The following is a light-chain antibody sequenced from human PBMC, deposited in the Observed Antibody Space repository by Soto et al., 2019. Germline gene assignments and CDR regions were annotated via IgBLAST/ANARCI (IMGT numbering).Light chain of an antibody. CDR2: GAS. Sequence: EIVLTQSPGTLSLSPGERATLSCRASQSVSSNYLAWYQHKRGQAPRLLMYGASSRATGIPDRFSGSGSGTDFTLTITRLEPEDFAEYYCQQYGSSPRTFGQGTKVEIK. V-gene: IGKV3-20*01. CDR1: QSVSSNY. CDR3: QQYGSSPRT. J-gene: IGKJ1*01.